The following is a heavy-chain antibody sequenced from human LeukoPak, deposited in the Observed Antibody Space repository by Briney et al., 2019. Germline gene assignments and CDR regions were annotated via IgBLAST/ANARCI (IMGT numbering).Heavy chain of an antibody. CDR2: ISSSSSII. D-gene: IGHD2-2*01. CDR3: AKGVVAPAAMHPFFDY. CDR1: GFTFSSYS. Sequence: PGGSLRLSCAASGFTFSSYSMNWVRQAPGKGLEWVSYISSSSSIIYYADSVKGRFTISRDNAKNSLYLQMNSLRAEDTAVYYCAKGVVAPAAMHPFFDYWGQGTLVTVSS. J-gene: IGHJ4*02. V-gene: IGHV3-48*01.